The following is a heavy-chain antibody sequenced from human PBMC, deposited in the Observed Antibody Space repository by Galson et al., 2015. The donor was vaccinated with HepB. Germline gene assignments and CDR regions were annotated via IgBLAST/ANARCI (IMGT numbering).Heavy chain of an antibody. V-gene: IGHV3-33*01. Sequence: SLRLSCAASGFTFSSYGMHWVRQAPGKGLEWVAVIWYDGSNKYYADSVKGRFTISRDNSKNTLYLQMNSLRAEDTAVYYCARKGDSYDLDYWGQGTLVTVSS. D-gene: IGHD5-18*01. CDR1: GFTFSSYG. CDR2: IWYDGSNK. CDR3: ARKGDSYDLDY. J-gene: IGHJ4*02.